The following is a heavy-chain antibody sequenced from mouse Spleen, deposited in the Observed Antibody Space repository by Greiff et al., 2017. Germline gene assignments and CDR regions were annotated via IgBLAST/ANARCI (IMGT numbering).Heavy chain of an antibody. CDR2: IYPGSGRS. CDR3: ARDITTGYFDV. J-gene: IGHJ1*03. Sequence: VQLQQPGAELVKPGASVKMSCKASGYTFTTYWITWVKQRPGQGLEWIGDIYPGSGRSHYNERFKRKAILTVDTSSSTAYMLLSSLTSEDSAVYYCARDITTGYFDVWGTGTTVTVSS. V-gene: IGHV1-55*01. D-gene: IGHD1-1*01. CDR1: GYTFTTYW.